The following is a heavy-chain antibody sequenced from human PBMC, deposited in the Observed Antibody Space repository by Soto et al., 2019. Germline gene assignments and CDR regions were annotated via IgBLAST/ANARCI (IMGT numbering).Heavy chain of an antibody. CDR3: AKRLTTYGPDVFDV. V-gene: IGHV3-30*18. D-gene: IGHD1-1*01. Sequence: WGSLRLSCASSVFIFRHYGMHWVRQAPGKGLEWAAVIAYDGTNAYYADSVKGRFTISRDNSNNTLYRQMNSLRADDTAVYYCAKRLTTYGPDVFDVWGLGTVVTVSS. J-gene: IGHJ3*01. CDR1: VFIFRHYG. CDR2: IAYDGTNA.